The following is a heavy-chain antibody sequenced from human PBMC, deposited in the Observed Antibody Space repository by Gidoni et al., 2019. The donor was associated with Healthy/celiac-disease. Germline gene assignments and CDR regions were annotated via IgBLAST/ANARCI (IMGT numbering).Heavy chain of an antibody. CDR2: INHSGST. J-gene: IGHJ6*02. V-gene: IGHV4-34*01. CDR1: GGSFSGYY. D-gene: IGHD3-16*02. CDR3: AREALYPTGPPYYYYYYGMDV. Sequence: QVQLQQWGAGLLKPSETLSLTCAVYGGSFSGYYWSWIRQPPGKGLEWIGEINHSGSTNYNPSLKSRVTISVDTSKNQFSLKLSSVTAADTAVYYCAREALYPTGPPYYYYYYGMDVWGQGTTVTVSS.